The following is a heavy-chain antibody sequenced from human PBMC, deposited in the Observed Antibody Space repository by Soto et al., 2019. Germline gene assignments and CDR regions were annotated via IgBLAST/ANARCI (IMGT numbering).Heavy chain of an antibody. Sequence: GGSLRLSCAASGFTFSSYAMSWVRQAPGKGLEWVSAISGSGGSTYYADSVKGRFTISRDNSKNTLYLQMNSLRAEDTAVYYCAKYYYGSGTRLDYFDYWGQGTLVTVSS. V-gene: IGHV3-23*01. CDR3: AKYYYGSGTRLDYFDY. CDR2: ISGSGGST. D-gene: IGHD3-10*01. CDR1: GFTFSSYA. J-gene: IGHJ4*02.